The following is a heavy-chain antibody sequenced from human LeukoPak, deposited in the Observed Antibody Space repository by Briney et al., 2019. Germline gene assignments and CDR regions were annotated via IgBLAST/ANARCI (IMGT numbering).Heavy chain of an antibody. D-gene: IGHD3-22*01. J-gene: IGHJ4*02. CDR2: INPNSGGT. V-gene: IGHV1-2*06. CDR1: GYTFTGYY. Sequence: ASVKVSCKASGYTFTGYYMHWVRRAPGQGLEWMGRINPNSGGTNYAQKFQGRVTMTRDTSISTAYMELSRLRSDDTAVYYCARDAYYYDSSGYCDYWGQGTLVTVSS. CDR3: ARDAYYYDSSGYCDY.